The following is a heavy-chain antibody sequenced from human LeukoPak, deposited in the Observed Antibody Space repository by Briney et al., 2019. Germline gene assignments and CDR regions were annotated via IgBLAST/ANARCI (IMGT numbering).Heavy chain of an antibody. D-gene: IGHD3-16*01. CDR1: GGSISSSNW. CDR3: ARAPAGGGRNYYGMDV. CDR2: IYHSGST. Sequence: SETLSLTWAVSGGSISSSNWWSWVRQPPGKGLEWIGEIYHSGSTNYNPSLKSRVTISVDKSKNQFSLKLSSVTAADTAVYYCARAPAGGGRNYYGMDVWGQGTTVTVSS. J-gene: IGHJ6*02. V-gene: IGHV4-4*02.